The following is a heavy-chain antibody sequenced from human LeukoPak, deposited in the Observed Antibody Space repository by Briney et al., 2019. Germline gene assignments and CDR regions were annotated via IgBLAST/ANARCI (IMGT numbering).Heavy chain of an antibody. D-gene: IGHD3-22*01. Sequence: SETLSLTCTVSGGSISSSSYYWGWIRQPPGKGLEWIGSIYYSGSTYYNPSLKSRVTISVDTSKNQFSLKLSSVTAADTAVYYCARTGRRSGYATFDYWGQGTLVTVSS. V-gene: IGHV4-39*07. CDR2: IYYSGST. J-gene: IGHJ4*02. CDR1: GGSISSSSYY. CDR3: ARTGRRSGYATFDY.